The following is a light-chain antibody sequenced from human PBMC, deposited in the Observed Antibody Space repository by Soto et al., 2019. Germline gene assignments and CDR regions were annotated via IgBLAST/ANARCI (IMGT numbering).Light chain of an antibody. CDR3: SSYTSSITYV. V-gene: IGLV2-14*01. J-gene: IGLJ1*01. CDR2: EVS. Sequence: QSVLTQPASVSGSPGQSITISCTGTSSDVGGYNYVSWYQQHPGKAPKLMIYEVSNRPSGVSNRFSDSKSGNTASLTISGLQAEDEADYYCSSYTSSITYVFGTGTKVTVL. CDR1: SSDVGGYNY.